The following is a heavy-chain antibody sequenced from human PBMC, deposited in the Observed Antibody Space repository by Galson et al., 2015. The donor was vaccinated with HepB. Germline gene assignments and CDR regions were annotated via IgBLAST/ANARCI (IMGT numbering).Heavy chain of an antibody. D-gene: IGHD2-2*02. CDR2: INPSGGST. V-gene: IGHV1-46*01. CDR3: ARDLRGGADIVVVPAAIGWFDP. CDR1: GYTFTSYY. Sequence: QSGAEVKKPGESLKVSCKASGYTFTSYYMHWVRQAPGQGLEWMGIINPSGGSTSYAQKFQGRVTMTRDTSTSTVYMELSSLRSEDTAVYYCARDLRGGADIVVVPAAIGWFDPWGQGTLVTVSS. J-gene: IGHJ5*02.